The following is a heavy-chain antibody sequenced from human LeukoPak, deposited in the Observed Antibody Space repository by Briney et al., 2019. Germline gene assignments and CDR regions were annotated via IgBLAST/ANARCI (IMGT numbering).Heavy chain of an antibody. CDR1: EFTRSNYW. D-gene: IGHD3-16*01. V-gene: IGHV3-74*01. CDR2: INTDGSTT. J-gene: IGHJ4*02. Sequence: GGSLRLSCAASEFTRSNYWMHWVRQAPGKGLVWVSRINTDGSTTNYADSVKGRFTISRDNAKHTLYLQMNSLRAEDTAVYYCARVGGGSNTPFTYCGEGTLVTVSS. CDR3: ARVGGGSNTPFTY.